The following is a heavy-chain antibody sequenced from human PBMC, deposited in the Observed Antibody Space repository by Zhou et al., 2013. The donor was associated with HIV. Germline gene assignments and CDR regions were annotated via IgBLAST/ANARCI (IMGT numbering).Heavy chain of an antibody. CDR2: INPNSGKG. CDR3: GRRGSWGDRTTIIRGGVDV. J-gene: IGHJ6*02. CDR1: GDTFSNYN. V-gene: IGHV1-8*02. Sequence: QVQLVQSGAEVKKPGSSMKVSCKASGDTFSNYNINWVRHVPGQGLEWMGWINPNSGKGYYAQRFQGRVTMSRNISTTTAHMELSSLTSEDTAVYYCGRRGSWGDRTTIIRGGVDVWGQGP. D-gene: IGHD3-10*01.